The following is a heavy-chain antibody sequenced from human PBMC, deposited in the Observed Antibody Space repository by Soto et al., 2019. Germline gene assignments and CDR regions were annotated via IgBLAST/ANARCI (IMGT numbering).Heavy chain of an antibody. Sequence: EVQLLESGGGLVQPGGSLRLSCAASRFTFSSYAMSWVRQAPGKGLEWVSVISGSGDSTYYADSVKGRFTISRDNSKNTLYLQMNSLRAEDTAVYYCAKRGSGRYYLNWGQGTLVTVSS. CDR1: RFTFSSYA. V-gene: IGHV3-23*01. CDR3: AKRGSGRYYLN. J-gene: IGHJ4*02. CDR2: ISGSGDST. D-gene: IGHD3-10*01.